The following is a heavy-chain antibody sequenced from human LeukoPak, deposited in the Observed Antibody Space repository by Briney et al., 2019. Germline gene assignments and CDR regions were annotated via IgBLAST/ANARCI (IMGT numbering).Heavy chain of an antibody. Sequence: GGSLRLSCAASGFTFSSYSMNWVRQAPGKGLEWVSSISSSSSYIYYADSVKGRFTISRDNAKNSLYLQMNSLRAEDTAVYYCARDPYGSGSYGNWFDPWGQGTLVTVSS. CDR2: ISSSSSYI. V-gene: IGHV3-21*01. CDR1: GFTFSSYS. CDR3: ARDPYGSGSYGNWFDP. D-gene: IGHD3-10*01. J-gene: IGHJ5*02.